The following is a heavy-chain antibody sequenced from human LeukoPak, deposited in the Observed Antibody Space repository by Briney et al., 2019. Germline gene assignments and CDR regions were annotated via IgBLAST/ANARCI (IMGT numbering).Heavy chain of an antibody. V-gene: IGHV4-59*01. CDR1: GGSISSFY. CDR3: ARGYYYDSSGYYSGWGGYYYYGMDV. Sequence: PSETLSLTCTVSGGSISSFYWSWIRQPPGKGLEWIGYIYYSGSTNYNPSLKSRVTISVDTSKNQFSLKLSSVTAADTAVYYCARGYYYDSSGYYSGWGGYYYYGMDVWGQGTTVTVSS. J-gene: IGHJ6*02. D-gene: IGHD3-22*01. CDR2: IYYSGST.